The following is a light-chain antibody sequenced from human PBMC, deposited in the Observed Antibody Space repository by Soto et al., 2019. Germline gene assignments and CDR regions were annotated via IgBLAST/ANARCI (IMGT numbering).Light chain of an antibody. CDR3: MQALQTPFT. CDR1: QSLLHSNGYNY. V-gene: IGKV2-28*01. Sequence: DIVMTQSPLSLPVTPGEPASISCRSSQSLLHSNGYNYLDWYLQKPGQSPQLLIYLCSNRASGVPDRFSGSGSGTDCTLKISRVEAEDVGVYYCMQALQTPFTFGPGTKVDIK. CDR2: LCS. J-gene: IGKJ3*01.